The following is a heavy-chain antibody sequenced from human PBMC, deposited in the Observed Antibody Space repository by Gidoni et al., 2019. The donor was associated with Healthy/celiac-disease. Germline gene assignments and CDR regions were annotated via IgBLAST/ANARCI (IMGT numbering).Heavy chain of an antibody. CDR3: ARGLRALRFLPYFDY. CDR1: GGSFSGYY. V-gene: IGHV4-34*01. Sequence: QVQLQQWGAGLLQPSETLSLTCAVYGGSFSGYYWSWIRQPPGKGLEWIGEINHSGSTNYNPSLKSRVTISVDTSKNQFSLKLSSVTAADTAVYYCARGLRALRFLPYFDYWGQGTLVTVSS. CDR2: INHSGST. D-gene: IGHD3-3*01. J-gene: IGHJ4*02.